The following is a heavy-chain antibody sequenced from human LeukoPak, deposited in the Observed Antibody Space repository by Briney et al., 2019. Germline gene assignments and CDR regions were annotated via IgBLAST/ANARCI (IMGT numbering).Heavy chain of an antibody. D-gene: IGHD2-2*02. CDR3: ARHAYCSSTSCYTPFDY. CDR1: GYSFTSYW. J-gene: IGHJ4*02. Sequence: GGSLKISFQGSGYSFTSYWIGWGRPMPGKGLGWMGIIYPGDSDTRYSPSFQGQVTISADKSISTAYLQWSSLKASDTAMYYCARHAYCSSTSCYTPFDYWGQGTLVTVSS. V-gene: IGHV5-51*01. CDR2: IYPGDSDT.